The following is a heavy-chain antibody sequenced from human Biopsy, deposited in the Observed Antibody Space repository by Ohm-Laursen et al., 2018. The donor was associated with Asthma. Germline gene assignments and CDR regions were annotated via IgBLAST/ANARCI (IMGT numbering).Heavy chain of an antibody. D-gene: IGHD3-16*01. J-gene: IGHJ4*02. CDR3: VKDFSRAIMIREGREDSFDF. CDR1: GFTFMNYG. V-gene: IGHV3-30*02. Sequence: SLRLSCAASGFTFMNYGMHWVRQVPGKGLEWVATVGNDASYTDYADSVKGRFTISRDNSKNTLHLQMNSLSPEDTAVYYCVKDFSRAIMIREGREDSFDFWGQGTLVTVSS. CDR2: VGNDASYT.